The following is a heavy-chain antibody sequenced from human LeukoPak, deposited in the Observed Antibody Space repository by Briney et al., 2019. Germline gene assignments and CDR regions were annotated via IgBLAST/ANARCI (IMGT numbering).Heavy chain of an antibody. V-gene: IGHV4-39*01. CDR1: GGSISSSSYY. CDR2: IYYSGST. Sequence: PSETLSLTCTVSGGSISSSSYYWGWIRQPPGKGLEWIGSIYYSGSTYYNPSLKSRVTISVDTSKYQFSLKLSSVTAAGTAVYYCARSGYTNGDYYYYMDVWGKGTTVTVSS. CDR3: ARSGYTNGDYYYYMDV. D-gene: IGHD5-12*01. J-gene: IGHJ6*03.